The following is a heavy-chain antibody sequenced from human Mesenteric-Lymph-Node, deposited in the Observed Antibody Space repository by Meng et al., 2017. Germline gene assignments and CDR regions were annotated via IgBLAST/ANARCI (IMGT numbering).Heavy chain of an antibody. CDR1: GDSITNHNW. D-gene: IGHD6-19*01. J-gene: IGHJ1*01. CDR2: IYHSGST. CDR3: ARTFSSGWSLFQH. V-gene: IGHV4-4*02. Sequence: QGQLRESGPALVKPSETLSLTCAVSGDSITNHNWWAWVRQPPGKGLEWIGEIYHSGSTNYNPSLKSRVTISADKSKNHFSLKLSSVTAADTAVYYCARTFSSGWSLFQHWGQGTLVTVSS.